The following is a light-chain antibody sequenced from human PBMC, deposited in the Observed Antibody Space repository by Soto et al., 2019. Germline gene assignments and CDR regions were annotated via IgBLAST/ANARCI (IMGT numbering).Light chain of an antibody. J-gene: IGKJ3*01. V-gene: IGKV1-27*01. CDR3: QTYNTVPPVT. CDR1: QDINNY. CDR2: AAS. Sequence: DIQMTQSPSSLSASVGDRVTITCRASQDINNYLAWYQHKPGKVPKPLIYAASTLRSGVPSRFSGSGSGTDFTLAISSLQPEDVATYYCQTYNTVPPVTFGPGTKVDV.